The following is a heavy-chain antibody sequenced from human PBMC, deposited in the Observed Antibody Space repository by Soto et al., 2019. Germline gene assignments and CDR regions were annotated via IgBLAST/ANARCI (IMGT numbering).Heavy chain of an antibody. CDR2: ISYDGSNT. D-gene: IGHD1-1*01. J-gene: IGHJ6*02. CDR1: GFTFSRFS. V-gene: IGHV3-30-3*01. Sequence: QVQLVESGGGVVQPGRSLTLSCAASGFTFSRFSMNWVRQAPGKGLAWVAVISYDGSNTHYAESVKGRFNISRDDSKNRVYLNMNNLRDEDSAVYYGARDHGRSLSYYDSGMDVWGQGTTVTVSS. CDR3: ARDHGRSLSYYDSGMDV.